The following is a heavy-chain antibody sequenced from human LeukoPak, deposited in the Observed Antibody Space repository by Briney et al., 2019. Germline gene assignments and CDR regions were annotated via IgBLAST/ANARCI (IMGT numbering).Heavy chain of an antibody. J-gene: IGHJ6*03. CDR1: GFTFSSYA. CDR3: ASSKLPGGYYYMDV. Sequence: GRSLRLSCAASGFTFSSYAMHWVRQAPGKGLEWVAVISYDGSNKYYADSVKGRFTISRDNSKNTLYLQMNSLRAEDTAVYYCASSKLPGGYYYMDVWGKGTTVTVSS. CDR2: ISYDGSNK. D-gene: IGHD2-15*01. V-gene: IGHV3-30-3*01.